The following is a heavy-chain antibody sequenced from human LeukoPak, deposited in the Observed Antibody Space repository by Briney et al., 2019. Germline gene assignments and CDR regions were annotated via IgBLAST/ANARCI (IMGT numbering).Heavy chain of an antibody. J-gene: IGHJ5*02. CDR2: ISWNSGSI. CDR1: GFTFDDYA. CDR3: AKDIRIAAAGTGFDP. V-gene: IGHV3-9*01. D-gene: IGHD6-13*01. Sequence: SGGSLRLSCAASGFTFDDYAMHWVRQAPGKGLEWVSGISWNSGSIGYADSVKGRFTISRDNAKNSLYLQMNSLRAEDTALYYCAKDIRIAAAGTGFDPWGQGTLVTVSS.